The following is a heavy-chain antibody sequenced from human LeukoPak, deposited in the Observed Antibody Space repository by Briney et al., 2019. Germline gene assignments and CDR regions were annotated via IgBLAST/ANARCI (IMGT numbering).Heavy chain of an antibody. CDR1: GYTFTSYY. J-gene: IGHJ3*02. CDR3: AREAEYSSSSVAFDI. CDR2: INPSGGST. V-gene: IGHV1-46*01. Sequence: ASVKVSCKASGYTFTSYYMHWVRQAPGQRLEWMGIINPSGGSTSYAQKFQGRVTMTRDTSTSTVYMGLSSLRSEDTAVYYCAREAEYSSSSVAFDIWGQGAMVTVSS. D-gene: IGHD6-6*01.